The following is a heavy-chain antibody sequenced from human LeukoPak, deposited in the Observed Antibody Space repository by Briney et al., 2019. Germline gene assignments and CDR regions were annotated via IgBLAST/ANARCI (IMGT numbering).Heavy chain of an antibody. CDR3: AKDRAGYNYFDY. CDR1: GFTFSSYG. V-gene: IGHV3-23*01. J-gene: IGHJ4*02. D-gene: IGHD5-24*01. Sequence: GGSLRLSCAASGFTFSSYGMHWVRQAPGKGLEWVSAISGSGGSTYYADSVKGRFTISRDNSKNTLYLQMNSLRAEDTAVYYCAKDRAGYNYFDYWGQGTLVTVSS. CDR2: ISGSGGST.